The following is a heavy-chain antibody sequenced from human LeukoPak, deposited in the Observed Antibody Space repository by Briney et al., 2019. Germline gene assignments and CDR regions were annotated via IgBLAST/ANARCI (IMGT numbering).Heavy chain of an antibody. V-gene: IGHV3-48*04. D-gene: IGHD4-23*01. J-gene: IGHJ3*02. Sequence: PGGSLRLSCAVSGFTFSSYSMNWVRQAPGKGLEWVSYISSSGSTIYYADSVKGRFTISRDNAKNSLYLQMNSLRAEDTAVYYCARVTVVRAFDIWGQGTMVTVSS. CDR1: GFTFSSYS. CDR3: ARVTVVRAFDI. CDR2: ISSSGSTI.